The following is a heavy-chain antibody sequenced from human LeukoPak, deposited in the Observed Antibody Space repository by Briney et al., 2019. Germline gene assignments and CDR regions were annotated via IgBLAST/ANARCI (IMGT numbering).Heavy chain of an antibody. J-gene: IGHJ3*02. Sequence: PGGSLRLSCAASGFTFSSYAMHWVRQAPGKGLEWVAVISYDGSNKYYADSVKGRFTISRDNSKNTLYLQMNSLRAEDTAVYYCARDAGPGADDSSFSGAFDIWGQGTMVTVSS. CDR2: ISYDGSNK. D-gene: IGHD3-22*01. V-gene: IGHV3-30-3*01. CDR3: ARDAGPGADDSSFSGAFDI. CDR1: GFTFSSYA.